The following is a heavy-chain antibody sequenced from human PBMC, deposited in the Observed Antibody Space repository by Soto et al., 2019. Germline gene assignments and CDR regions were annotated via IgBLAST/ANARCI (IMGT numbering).Heavy chain of an antibody. D-gene: IGHD1-1*01. CDR3: ARGRTVSSIGPLLV. CDR1: GYTFFDYV. V-gene: IGHV1-18*01. J-gene: IGHJ1*01. Sequence: QIQLVQSGAEVKKPGASVKVSCKASGYTFFDYVVSWVRQAPGQGLEWMGWVSPKSGNTDYARKVQGRVTMTTDIYTNTAYMELRGLISDDTGVYYCARGRTVSSIGPLLVWGQGTLVSVSS. CDR2: VSPKSGNT.